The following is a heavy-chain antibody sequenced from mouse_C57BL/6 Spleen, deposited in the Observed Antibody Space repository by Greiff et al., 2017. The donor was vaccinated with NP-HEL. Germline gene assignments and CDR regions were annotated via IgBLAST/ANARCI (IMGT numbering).Heavy chain of an antibody. CDR3: TKQRRLWFAY. Sequence: VQLQESGAELVRPGASVTLSCKASGYTFTDYEMHWVKQTPVHGLEWIGAIDPETGGTAYNQKFKGKAILTAAKSSSTAYMELRSLTSEDSAVYYCTKQRRLWFAYWGQGTLVTVSA. D-gene: IGHD3-2*02. CDR1: GYTFTDYE. CDR2: IDPETGGT. J-gene: IGHJ3*01. V-gene: IGHV1-15*01.